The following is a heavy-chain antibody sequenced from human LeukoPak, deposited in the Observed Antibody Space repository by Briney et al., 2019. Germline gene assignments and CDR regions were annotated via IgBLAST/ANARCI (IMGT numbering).Heavy chain of an antibody. CDR2: IKQDGSEK. D-gene: IGHD3-3*01. CDR1: GFTFSSYW. Sequence: PGVSLRLSCAASGFTFSSYWMSWVRQAPGKGLEWVANIKQDGSEKYYVDSVKGRFTISRDNAKNSLYLQMNSLRAEDTAVYYCARASRITIFGVVIGYFDYWGQGTLVTVSS. CDR3: ARASRITIFGVVIGYFDY. J-gene: IGHJ4*02. V-gene: IGHV3-7*03.